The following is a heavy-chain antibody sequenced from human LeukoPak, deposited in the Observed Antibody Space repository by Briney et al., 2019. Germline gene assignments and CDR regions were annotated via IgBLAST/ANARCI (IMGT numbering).Heavy chain of an antibody. CDR2: IYTSGST. D-gene: IGHD3-22*01. J-gene: IGHJ4*02. Sequence: SETLSLTCTVSGGSISSYYWSWIRQPAGKGLEWIGRIYTSGSTNYNPSLKSRVTMSVDTSKNQFSLKLSSVTAADPAVYYCARAWGYYDSSGYQVNYFDYWGQGTLVTVSS. V-gene: IGHV4-4*07. CDR1: GGSISSYY. CDR3: ARAWGYYDSSGYQVNYFDY.